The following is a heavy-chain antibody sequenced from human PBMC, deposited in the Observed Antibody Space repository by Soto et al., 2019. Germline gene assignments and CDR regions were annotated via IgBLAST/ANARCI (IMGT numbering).Heavy chain of an antibody. Sequence: GESLRLSCAASGFPCGSYDMTWVRQAPGKGLEWVSTILVDGRTFYVDSVKGRFTISRDNSRNTVYLQMNSLTAGDTALYYCAKATATGGGAFDFCGQGTMVTVSS. D-gene: IGHD2-8*02. J-gene: IGHJ3*01. CDR2: ILVDGRT. CDR1: GFPCGSYD. V-gene: IGHV3-23*01. CDR3: AKATATGGGAFDF.